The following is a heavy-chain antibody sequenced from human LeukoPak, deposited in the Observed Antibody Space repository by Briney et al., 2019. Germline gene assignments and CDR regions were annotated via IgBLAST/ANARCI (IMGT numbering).Heavy chain of an antibody. CDR1: GFTFSSYA. CDR2: TSGSGGST. V-gene: IGHV3-23*01. J-gene: IGHJ4*02. D-gene: IGHD6-19*01. Sequence: AGGSLRLSCAASGFTFSSYAMSWVRQAPGKGLEWVSATSGSGGSTYYADSVKGRFTISRDNSKNTLYLQMNSLRAEDTAVYYCAKSTAIAVAGDDYWGQGTLVTVSS. CDR3: AKSTAIAVAGDDY.